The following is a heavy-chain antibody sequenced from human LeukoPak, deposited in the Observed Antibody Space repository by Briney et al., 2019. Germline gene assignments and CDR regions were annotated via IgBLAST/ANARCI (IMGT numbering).Heavy chain of an antibody. CDR2: IKQDGGEK. D-gene: IGHD3-10*02. CDR3: AELGITMIGGV. Sequence: GGSLGLSCAASRFIFSNYWMSWVRQAPGKGLEWVASIKQDGGEKYYVDSMKGRFTISRDNAENSLYLQMNSLRAEDTAVYYCAELGITMIGGVWGKGTTVTISS. CDR1: RFIFSNYW. V-gene: IGHV3-7*02. J-gene: IGHJ6*04.